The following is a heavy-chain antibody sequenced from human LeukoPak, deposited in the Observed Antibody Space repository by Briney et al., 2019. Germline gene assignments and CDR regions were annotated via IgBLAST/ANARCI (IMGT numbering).Heavy chain of an antibody. D-gene: IGHD3-22*01. CDR1: GFTFSSYG. Sequence: GGSLRLSCAASGFTFSSYGMHWVRQAPGKGLEWVAVISYDGSNKYYADSVKGRFTISRDNSKNTLYLQMNSLRAEDTAVYYCAKDRRYYDSSGTLDYWGQGTLVTVSS. CDR3: AKDRRYYDSSGTLDY. V-gene: IGHV3-30*18. CDR2: ISYDGSNK. J-gene: IGHJ4*02.